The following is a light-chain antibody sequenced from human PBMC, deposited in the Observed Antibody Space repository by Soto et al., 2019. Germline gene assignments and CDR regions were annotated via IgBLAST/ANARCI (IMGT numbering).Light chain of an antibody. J-gene: IGKJ1*01. CDR3: QHYNSYSEA. Sequence: DIQMTQSPSTLSASVGDRVTITCRDSQSIRSWLAWYQQKRGKAPKLXIYKASTLKSGVPSRFSGSGAGTEFTLTISSLQPDDFATDYCQHYNSYSEAFGQGTKVDIK. V-gene: IGKV1-5*03. CDR1: QSIRSW. CDR2: KAS.